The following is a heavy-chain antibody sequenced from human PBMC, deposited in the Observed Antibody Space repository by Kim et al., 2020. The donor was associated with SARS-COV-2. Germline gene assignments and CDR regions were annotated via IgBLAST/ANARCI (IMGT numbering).Heavy chain of an antibody. D-gene: IGHD1-26*01. Sequence: GGSLRLSCAASGFTFSSYGMHWVRQAPGKGLEWVAVISYDGSNKYYADSVKGRFTISRDNSKNTLYLQMNSLRAEDTAVYYCAKARGSYSGSYYRLDYWG. CDR2: ISYDGSNK. V-gene: IGHV3-30*18. CDR3: AKARGSYSGSYYRLDY. CDR1: GFTFSSYG. J-gene: IGHJ6*01.